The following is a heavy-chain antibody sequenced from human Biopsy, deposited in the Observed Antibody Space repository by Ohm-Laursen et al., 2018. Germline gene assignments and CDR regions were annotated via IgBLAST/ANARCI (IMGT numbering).Heavy chain of an antibody. V-gene: IGHV3-66*01. CDR3: AGAGGHSF. Sequence: SLRLSCAASEFNVSRNHMNWVRQAPGKGLEWVSMIHGSGRTDYADSVKGRFTVSRDNSKYTVYLQMNALRVDDTAMYYCAGAGGHSFWGQGALVTVSS. CDR1: EFNVSRNH. CDR2: IHGSGRT. J-gene: IGHJ4*02. D-gene: IGHD3-16*01.